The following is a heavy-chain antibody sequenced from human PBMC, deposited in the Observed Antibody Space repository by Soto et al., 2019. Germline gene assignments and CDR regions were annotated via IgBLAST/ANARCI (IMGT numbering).Heavy chain of an antibody. D-gene: IGHD4-17*01. CDR3: ARHGEDYGDYANYWYFDL. V-gene: IGHV4-39*01. Sequence: QLQLQESGPGLVKPSETLSLTCTVSGGSISSSSYYWGWIRQPPGKGLGWIGSIYYSGSTYYNPSLKNRVTISVDTSKNQFALKLSSVTAADTAVYYCARHGEDYGDYANYWYFDLWGRGTLVTVSS. CDR2: IYYSGST. J-gene: IGHJ2*01. CDR1: GGSISSSSYY.